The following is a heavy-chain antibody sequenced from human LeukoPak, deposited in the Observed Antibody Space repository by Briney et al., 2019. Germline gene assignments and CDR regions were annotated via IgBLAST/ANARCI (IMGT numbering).Heavy chain of an antibody. V-gene: IGHV4-59*01. CDR2: IYYSGST. CDR1: GGSISTYY. J-gene: IGHJ4*02. CDR3: ARKLPSDDSSGYYPFDY. D-gene: IGHD3-22*01. Sequence: SETLSLTCTVSGGSISTYYWSWIRQPPGKGLEWIGYIYYSGSTNYNPSLKSRVTISVDTSKNQFSLKLSSVAAADTAVYYCARKLPSDDSSGYYPFDYWGQGTLVTVSS.